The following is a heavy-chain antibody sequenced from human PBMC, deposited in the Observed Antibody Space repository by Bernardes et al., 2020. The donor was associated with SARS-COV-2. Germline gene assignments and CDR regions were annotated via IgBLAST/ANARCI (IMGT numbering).Heavy chain of an antibody. Sequence: GSLRLSCAVSGCTFSSCWMYWGRIRPGKGPGWVSRITVYGSSINYSDSVKGRFTISRDNARNTLYSWMNSLRAEDTAVYYCARGSGNYYFDYWGQRTLVIVSS. CDR3: ARGSGNYYFDY. D-gene: IGHD1-26*01. CDR2: ITVYGSSI. J-gene: IGHJ4*02. V-gene: IGHV3-74*01. CDR1: GCTFSSCW.